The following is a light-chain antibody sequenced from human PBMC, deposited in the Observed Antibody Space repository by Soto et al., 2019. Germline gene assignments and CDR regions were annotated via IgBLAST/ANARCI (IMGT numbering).Light chain of an antibody. CDR2: YAS. CDR3: QQYNNWPLS. J-gene: IGKJ1*01. CDR1: RPIASN. V-gene: IGKV3-15*01. Sequence: EIVMTQSPATLSVSPGERVTLSCRASRPIASNLAWHQQKPGQAPRLLIYYASTRASGIPARFSGSGSGTEFTLTISSLQSEDFAVYYCQQYNNWPLSFGQGTKVEIK.